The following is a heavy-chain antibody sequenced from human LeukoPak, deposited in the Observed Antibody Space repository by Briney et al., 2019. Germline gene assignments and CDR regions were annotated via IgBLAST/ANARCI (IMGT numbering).Heavy chain of an antibody. CDR2: IYYSGST. J-gene: IGHJ4*02. CDR1: GGSISSYY. V-gene: IGHV4-59*01. Sequence: SETLSLTCTVSGGSISSYYWSWIRQPPGKGLEWIGYIYYSGSTNYNPSLKSRVTISVDTSRNQFSLKLSSVTAADTAVYYCARIGLVPFDYWGQGTLVTVSS. D-gene: IGHD6-19*01. CDR3: ARIGLVPFDY.